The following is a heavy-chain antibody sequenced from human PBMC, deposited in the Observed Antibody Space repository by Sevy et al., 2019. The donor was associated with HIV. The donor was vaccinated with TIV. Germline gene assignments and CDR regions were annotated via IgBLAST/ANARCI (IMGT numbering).Heavy chain of an antibody. J-gene: IGHJ5*02. CDR2: IYYSGST. CDR3: ARHVGDIVVVVAATEVGWFDP. D-gene: IGHD2-15*01. Sequence: SETLSLTCTVSGGSISSSSYYWGWVRQPPGKGLEWIGSIYYSGSTYYNPSLKSRVTISVDTSKNQFSLKLSSVTAADTAVYYCARHVGDIVVVVAATEVGWFDPWGQGPLVTVSS. CDR1: GGSISSSSYY. V-gene: IGHV4-39*01.